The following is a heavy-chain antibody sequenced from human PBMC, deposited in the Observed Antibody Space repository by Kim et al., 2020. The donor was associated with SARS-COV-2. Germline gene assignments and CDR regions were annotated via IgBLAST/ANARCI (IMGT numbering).Heavy chain of an antibody. CDR2: IFYTGTT. J-gene: IGHJ5*02. D-gene: IGHD4-17*01. V-gene: IGHV4-39*01. CDR1: GGSIRSTSYY. CDR3: AGQLVETTMTTKGDH. Sequence: SETLSLTCSVSGGSIRSTSYYWGWIRQSPGKGLEWIGTIFYTGTTYYNPSLKSRVLISVDTSNNRFSLNLTSVTAADTAVYFCAGQLVETTMTTKGDHWGHGSLVTVSS.